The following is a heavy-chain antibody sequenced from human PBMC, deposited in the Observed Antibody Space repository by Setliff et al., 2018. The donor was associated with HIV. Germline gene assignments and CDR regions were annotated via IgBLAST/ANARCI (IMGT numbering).Heavy chain of an antibody. Sequence: PSETLSLTCGVSGIPIDRVYSWAWIRQPPGKGLEWIGYIYYTGTTKNNPSLKSRVTISVDTSKNQFSLRLSFVTAADTAVYYCARRIPSGIAVAFGDFDIWGQGTMVTVSS. CDR1: GIPIDRVYS. CDR2: IYYTGTT. D-gene: IGHD6-19*01. V-gene: IGHV4-59*08. J-gene: IGHJ3*02. CDR3: ARRIPSGIAVAFGDFDI.